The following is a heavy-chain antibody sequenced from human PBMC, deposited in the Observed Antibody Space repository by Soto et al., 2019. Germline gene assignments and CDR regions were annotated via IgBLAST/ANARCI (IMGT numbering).Heavy chain of an antibody. J-gene: IGHJ2*01. D-gene: IGHD6-13*01. Sequence: VWSLELSCAPSGFTFSSYAMSWVRKAPGKGLEWVSAISGSGGSTYYADSVKGRFTISRDNSKNTLYLQMNSLRAEDTAVYYCAKDPSYSSSFYWYFDLGGRGTLVTV. CDR3: AKDPSYSSSFYWYFDL. V-gene: IGHV3-23*01. CDR1: GFTFSSYA. CDR2: ISGSGGST.